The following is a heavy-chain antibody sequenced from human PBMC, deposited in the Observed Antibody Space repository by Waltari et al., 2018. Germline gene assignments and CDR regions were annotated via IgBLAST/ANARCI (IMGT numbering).Heavy chain of an antibody. CDR3: ARGPTWQWLVRRGGALDY. Sequence: QVQLPQSGAGLLKPSETLSLTVAVYGGSFSGYYWGWIRQPQGQGREWIGEINHSGSTNYNPSLNSVVTRSGETSTNQFSLKLSTVTAEDTAVYYCARGPTWQWLVRRGGALDYWGQGTLVTVSS. CDR2: INHSGST. CDR1: GGSFSGYY. J-gene: IGHJ4*02. D-gene: IGHD6-19*01. V-gene: IGHV4-34*01.